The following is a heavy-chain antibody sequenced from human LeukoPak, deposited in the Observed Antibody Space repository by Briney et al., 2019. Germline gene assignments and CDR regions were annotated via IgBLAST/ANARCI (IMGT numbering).Heavy chain of an antibody. J-gene: IGHJ5*02. CDR2: IYYSGST. V-gene: IGHV4-59*12. Sequence: SETLSLTCTVSGGSISSYYWSWIRQPPGKGLEWIGYIYYSGSTNYNPSLKSRVTISVDTSKNQFSLKLSSVTAADTAVYYCARLEIAAAGNRWFDPWGQGTLVTVSS. CDR3: ARLEIAAAGNRWFDP. CDR1: GGSISSYY. D-gene: IGHD6-13*01.